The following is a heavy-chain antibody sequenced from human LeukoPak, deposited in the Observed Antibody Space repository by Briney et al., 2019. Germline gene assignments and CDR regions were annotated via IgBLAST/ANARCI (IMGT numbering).Heavy chain of an antibody. J-gene: IGHJ6*02. V-gene: IGHV1-18*01. CDR3: ATLGDVLRLFPLISLDGMDV. Sequence: ASLKVSCKASGYTFTANYMHWVRQAPGQGLEWMGWISAYNGDTNYAQRFQGRITMTTDTSTTTAYMELRSLRSDDTAVYYCATLGDVLRLFPLISLDGMDVWGQGTTVTVSS. D-gene: IGHD3-3*01. CDR2: ISAYNGDT. CDR1: GYTFTANY.